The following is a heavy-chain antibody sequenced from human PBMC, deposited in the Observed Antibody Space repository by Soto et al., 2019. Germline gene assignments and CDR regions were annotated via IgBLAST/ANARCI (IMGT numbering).Heavy chain of an antibody. J-gene: IGHJ6*02. CDR2: ITVTGSTR. D-gene: IGHD2-15*01. CDR1: GFTFSSYA. Sequence: GGSLRLSCTASGFTFSSYAMSWVRQAPGKGLEWVSTITVTGSTRYYADSVEGRFTISRDNSENTLYLQMNGLRPEDTAVYYCKKNRRGPPYYFAMDVWGQGTKVTVSS. V-gene: IGHV3-23*01. CDR3: KKNRRGPPYYFAMDV.